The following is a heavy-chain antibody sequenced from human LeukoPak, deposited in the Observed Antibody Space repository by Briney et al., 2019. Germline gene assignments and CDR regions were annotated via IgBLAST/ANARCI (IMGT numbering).Heavy chain of an antibody. J-gene: IGHJ4*02. V-gene: IGHV1-18*01. CDR3: ARDAGGGYNGGAGYFDY. D-gene: IGHD5-24*01. CDR2: ISANNGDI. CDR1: GYTFISYS. Sequence: ASVKVSCKASGYTFISYSITWLRQAPGQGLEWVGWISANNGDIHYAQKFQDRVTMTTDTSTTKAYMELRSLRSDDTAVYHCARDAGGGYNGGAGYFDYWGQGTLVTVSS.